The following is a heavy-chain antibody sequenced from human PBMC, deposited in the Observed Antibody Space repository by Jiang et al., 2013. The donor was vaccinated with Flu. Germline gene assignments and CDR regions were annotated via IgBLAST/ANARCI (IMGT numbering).Heavy chain of an antibody. CDR3: ARQRAGIVVHGPLDY. V-gene: IGHV4-39*01. J-gene: IGHJ4*02. CDR1: GGSISVRSYY. D-gene: IGHD3-22*01. CDR2: IYYSGST. Sequence: GPGLVKPSETLSLTCTVSGGSISVRSYYWGWIRQPPGKGLEWIGSIYYSGSTYYSPSLKSRVTISVDTSKNQFSLKLSSVTAADTAMYYCARQRAGIVVHGPLDYWGQGTLVTVSS.